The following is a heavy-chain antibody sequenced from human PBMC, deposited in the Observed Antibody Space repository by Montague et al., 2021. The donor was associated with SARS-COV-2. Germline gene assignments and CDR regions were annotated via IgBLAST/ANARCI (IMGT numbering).Heavy chain of an antibody. CDR2: IDTSGTT. CDR1: GGSISSGSYY. V-gene: IGHV4-61*02. J-gene: IGHJ4*02. D-gene: IGHD5-12*01. Sequence: TLSLTCTVSGGSISSGSYYWSWIRQPAGKGLEWIGRIDTSGTTXYXXXXKSRVTISVDTSKNQFSLKLTSVTAADTAVYYCARAHSGSWAHLDNWGQGSLVTVSS. CDR3: ARAHSGSWAHLDN.